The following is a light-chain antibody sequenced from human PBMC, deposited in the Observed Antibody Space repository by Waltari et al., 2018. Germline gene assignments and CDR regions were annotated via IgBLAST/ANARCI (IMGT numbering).Light chain of an antibody. CDR1: QSLLSTDGKTY. CDR3: LQYHSAPRT. J-gene: IGKJ1*01. CDR2: EIS. Sequence: DIVMTQTPVSLSVTPGQSASISCKSSQSLLSTDGKTYFYWYLQKAGQPPQLLIYEISKRFSGVPDRFSGSGSGTDFTLKISRVEAEDVGVYYCLQYHSAPRTFGQGTKVEIE. V-gene: IGKV2D-29*01.